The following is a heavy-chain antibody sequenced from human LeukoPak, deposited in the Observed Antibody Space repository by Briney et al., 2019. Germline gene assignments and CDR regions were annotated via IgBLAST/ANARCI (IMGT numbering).Heavy chain of an antibody. CDR2: ISGSGGST. CDR3: AKGKGYYGSGSFNWFDP. CDR1: GSTFSSYA. J-gene: IGHJ5*02. D-gene: IGHD3-10*01. V-gene: IGHV3-23*01. Sequence: GGSLRLSCAASGSTFSSYAMSWVRQAPGKGLEWVSAISGSGGSTYYADSVKGRFTISRDNSKNTLYLQMNSLRAEDTAVYYCAKGKGYYGSGSFNWFDPWGRGTLVTVSS.